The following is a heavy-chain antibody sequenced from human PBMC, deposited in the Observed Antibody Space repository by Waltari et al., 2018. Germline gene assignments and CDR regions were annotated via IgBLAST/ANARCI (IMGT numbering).Heavy chain of an antibody. CDR3: AHRRRFLEWIDTTEDFDY. Sequence: QLPFNESDPTPVPPTPTLTLTCTFSAFSLSNGVLGVGWIRPHPVKALEWLALVYWNDDKRYSPARKSRLTITKDTSKTLVVHTMTNMDHVDTGTYYCAHRRRFLEWIDTTEDFDYWGQGTLVTVSS. J-gene: IGHJ4*02. D-gene: IGHD3-3*01. CDR2: VYWNDDK. CDR1: AFSLSNGVLG. V-gene: IGHV2-5*01.